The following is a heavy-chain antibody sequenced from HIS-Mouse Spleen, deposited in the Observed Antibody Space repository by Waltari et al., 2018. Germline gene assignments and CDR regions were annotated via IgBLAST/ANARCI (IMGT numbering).Heavy chain of an antibody. J-gene: IGHJ2*01. Sequence: QLQLQESGPGLVKPSETLSLTCPVTGGSISSSRYYWGWIRQPPGKGLEWIGSIYYSGSTYYNPSLKSRVTISVDTSKNQFSLKLSSVTAADTAVYYCAREIPYSSSWYDWYFDLWVRGTLVTVSS. CDR2: IYYSGST. CDR3: AREIPYSSSWYDWYFDL. CDR1: GGSISSSRYY. D-gene: IGHD6-13*01. V-gene: IGHV4-39*07.